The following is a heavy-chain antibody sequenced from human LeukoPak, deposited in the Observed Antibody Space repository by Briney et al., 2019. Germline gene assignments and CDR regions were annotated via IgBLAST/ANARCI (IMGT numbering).Heavy chain of an antibody. V-gene: IGHV4-39*07. Sequence: SETLSLTCSVSGGSIRRGRHHWAWVRQPPGKGLEFIGSLDESGRPYYNAPLKSRVTISEDSSGKQFSLNLSSVTAADTAVYFCARYLGGYPFFMDAWGRGTTVIVSS. CDR3: ARYLGGYPFFMDA. CDR1: GGSIRRGRHH. J-gene: IGHJ6*03. D-gene: IGHD2-15*01. CDR2: LDESGRP.